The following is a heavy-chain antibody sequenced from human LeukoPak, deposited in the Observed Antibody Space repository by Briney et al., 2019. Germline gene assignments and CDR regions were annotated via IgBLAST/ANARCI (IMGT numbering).Heavy chain of an antibody. CDR1: GGTFSSYA. J-gene: IGHJ6*04. V-gene: IGHV1-69*13. CDR2: IIPIFGTA. CDR3: ARVRGVYHYYYYGMDV. D-gene: IGHD3-10*01. Sequence: SVKVSCKASGGTFSSYAISWVRQAPGQGLELMGVIIPIFGTANYAQKFQGRFKITADESTRTAYMELSSLRSEDTAVYYCARVRGVYHYYYYGMDVWGKGTTVTVSS.